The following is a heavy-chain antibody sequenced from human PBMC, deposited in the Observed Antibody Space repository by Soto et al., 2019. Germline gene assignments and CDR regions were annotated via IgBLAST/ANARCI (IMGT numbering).Heavy chain of an antibody. Sequence: QVQLQESGPGLVKPSQTLSLTCTVSGVSISSGGYYWSWIRQHPGKGLEWIGYISYSGNTYYNPSLKSRVTISGETSKNQFSLKLSSVTAADTSVYYCARQRGGGYDRNYFDFWGQGTLVTVSS. CDR3: ARQRGGGYDRNYFDF. D-gene: IGHD2-15*01. CDR1: GVSISSGGYY. V-gene: IGHV4-31*03. CDR2: ISYSGNT. J-gene: IGHJ4*02.